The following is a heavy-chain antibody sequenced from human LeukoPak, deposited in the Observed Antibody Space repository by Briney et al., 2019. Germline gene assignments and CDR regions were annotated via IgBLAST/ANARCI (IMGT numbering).Heavy chain of an antibody. D-gene: IGHD3-3*01. CDR3: AGRGDDFWSGYYTQPFDY. V-gene: IGHV4-34*01. CDR1: GGSFSGYY. J-gene: IGHJ4*02. Sequence: SETLSLTCAVYGGSFSGYYWSWIRQPPGKGLEWIGEINHSGSTNYNPSLKSRVTISVDTSKNQFSLELSSVTAADTAVYYCAGRGDDFWSGYYTQPFDYWGQGTLVTVSS. CDR2: INHSGST.